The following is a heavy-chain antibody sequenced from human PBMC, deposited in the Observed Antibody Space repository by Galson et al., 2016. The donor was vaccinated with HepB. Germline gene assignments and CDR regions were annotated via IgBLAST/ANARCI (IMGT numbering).Heavy chain of an antibody. V-gene: IGHV3-30*18. CDR3: AKDGNDFGTYWYFDL. D-gene: IGHD4-17*01. CDR2: ISYDGTNK. CDR1: GFTFSNCA. Sequence: SLRLSCAASGFTFSNCAMHWVRQAPGKGLEWVAVISYDGTNKYYTDSVKGRFTISRDNSKNTLYMQMNSLRAEDTAVYYCAKDGNDFGTYWYFDLWGRGTLVTVSS. J-gene: IGHJ2*01.